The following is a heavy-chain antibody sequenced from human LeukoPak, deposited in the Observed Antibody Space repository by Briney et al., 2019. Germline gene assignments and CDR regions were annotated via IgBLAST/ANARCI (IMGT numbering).Heavy chain of an antibody. CDR1: GGTFSSYA. V-gene: IGHV1-69*01. CDR3: ARVGSSSLDAFDI. D-gene: IGHD6-13*01. J-gene: IGHJ3*02. CDR2: IIPIFGTA. Sequence: AVKVSCKASGGTFSSYAISWVRQAPGQGLEWMGGIIPIFGTANYAQKFQGRVTITADESTSTAYMELSSLRSEDTAVYYCARVGSSSLDAFDIWGQGTMVTVSS.